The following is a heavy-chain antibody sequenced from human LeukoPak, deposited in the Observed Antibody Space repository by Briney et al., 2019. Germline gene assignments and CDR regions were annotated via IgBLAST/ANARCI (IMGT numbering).Heavy chain of an antibody. CDR1: GGSISSYY. CDR3: ARGGAPPTNVVVVVAAWVGMGV. V-gene: IGHV4-59*01. J-gene: IGHJ6*02. CDR2: IYYSGST. Sequence: SETLSLTCTVSGGSISSYYWSWIRQPPGKGPEWIGYIYYSGSTNYNPSLKSRVTISVDTSKNQVSLKLSFLTGAGTAVYYCARGGAPPTNVVVVVAAWVGMGVWGQGDTVTVS. D-gene: IGHD2-15*01.